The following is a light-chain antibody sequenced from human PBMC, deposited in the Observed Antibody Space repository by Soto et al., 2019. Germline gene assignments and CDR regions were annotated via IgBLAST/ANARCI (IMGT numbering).Light chain of an antibody. V-gene: IGKV1-5*01. J-gene: IGKJ4*01. CDR2: EAS. Sequence: DIQMTQSPSTLSASVGDRVTITCRASQSISSWLAWYQQKPGKAPKLLIYEASRLESGVPSRFSGSESGTEFTLTISGLHAEDFATYYCQQYTNFPLTFGGGTKVEIK. CDR1: QSISSW. CDR3: QQYTNFPLT.